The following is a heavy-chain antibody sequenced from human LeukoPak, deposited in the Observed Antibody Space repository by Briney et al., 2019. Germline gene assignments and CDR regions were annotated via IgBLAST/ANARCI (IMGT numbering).Heavy chain of an antibody. J-gene: IGHJ3*02. CDR2: ISSSGSTI. V-gene: IGHV3-48*03. Sequence: GGPLRLSCAASGFTFSSYEMNWVRQAPGKGPEWVSYISSSGSTIYYADSVKGRFTISRDNAKNSLYLQMNSLRAEDTAVYYCARVKAALDAFDIWGQGTMVTVSS. D-gene: IGHD6-13*01. CDR3: ARVKAALDAFDI. CDR1: GFTFSSYE.